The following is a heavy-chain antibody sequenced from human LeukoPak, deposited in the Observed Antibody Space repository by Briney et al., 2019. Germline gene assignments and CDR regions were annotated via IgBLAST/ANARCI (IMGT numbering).Heavy chain of an antibody. CDR2: INHSGST. V-gene: IGHV4-34*01. J-gene: IGHJ3*02. Sequence: SETLSPTCAVYGGSFSGYYWSWIRQPPGKGLEWIGEINHSGSTNYNPSLKSRVTISVDTSKNQFSLKLSSVTAADTAVYYCARVIAFDLLGLDIWGQGTMVTVSS. CDR3: ARVIAFDLLGLDI. CDR1: GGSFSGYY. D-gene: IGHD3-3*01.